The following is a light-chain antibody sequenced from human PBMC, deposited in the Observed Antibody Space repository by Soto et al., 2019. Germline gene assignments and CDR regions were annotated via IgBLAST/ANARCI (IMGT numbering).Light chain of an antibody. Sequence: QSVLTQPPSASGSRGESVTISCTGTSSDVGGYNYVSWYQQHPGKAPKLMIYEVSKRPSGVPNRFSGSKSGKTASLTVSGLQAEDEADYYCSSYTGSNNYVFGTGTKVTVL. J-gene: IGLJ1*01. CDR2: EVS. V-gene: IGLV2-8*01. CDR1: SSDVGGYNY. CDR3: SSYTGSNNYV.